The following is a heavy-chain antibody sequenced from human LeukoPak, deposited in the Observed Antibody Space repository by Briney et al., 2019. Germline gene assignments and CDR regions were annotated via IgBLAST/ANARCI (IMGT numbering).Heavy chain of an antibody. V-gene: IGHV3-21*01. CDR2: ISSSSSYI. Sequence: GGSLRLSCAASGFTFSSYSMNWVRQAPGKGLEWVSPISSSSSYIYYADSVKGRFTISRDNAKNSLYLQMNSLRAEDTAVYYCARAWTYCSGGSCYTGGVDYWGQGTLVTVSS. CDR3: ARAWTYCSGGSCYTGGVDY. J-gene: IGHJ4*02. CDR1: GFTFSSYS. D-gene: IGHD2-15*01.